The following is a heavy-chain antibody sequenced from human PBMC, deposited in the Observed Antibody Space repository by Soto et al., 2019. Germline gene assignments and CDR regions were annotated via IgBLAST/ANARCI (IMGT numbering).Heavy chain of an antibody. Sequence: QVQLQESGPGLVKPSQTLSLTCTVSGGSISNADYYWRWVRQPPGKGLEWIGYIYYSGSSFFNPSLKIRVTMSKDTSKNQFSLRLTSVTAADTAVYYCASAIVFTVGGMDVWGRGTTVTVSS. V-gene: IGHV4-30-4*01. CDR3: ASAIVFTVGGMDV. CDR2: IYYSGSS. D-gene: IGHD3-16*01. CDR1: GGSISNADYY. J-gene: IGHJ6*02.